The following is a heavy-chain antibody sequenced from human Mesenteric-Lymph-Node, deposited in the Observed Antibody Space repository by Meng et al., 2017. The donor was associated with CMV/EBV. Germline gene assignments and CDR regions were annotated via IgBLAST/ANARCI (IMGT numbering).Heavy chain of an antibody. CDR1: GFTFSSYE. CDR3: ARGSRGSFDY. J-gene: IGHJ4*02. V-gene: IGHV3-66*02. CDR2: IYSGGST. D-gene: IGHD3-16*01. Sequence: GESLKISCAGSGFTFSSYEMHWVRQAPGKGLEWVSVIYSGGSTYYADSVKGRFTISRDNSKNTLYLQMNSLRAEDTAVYYCARGSRGSFDYWGQGTLVTVSS.